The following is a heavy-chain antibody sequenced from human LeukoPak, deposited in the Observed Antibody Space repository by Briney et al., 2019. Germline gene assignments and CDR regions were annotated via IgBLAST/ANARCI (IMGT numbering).Heavy chain of an antibody. CDR1: GESFSGYY. CDR2: INHSGSN. D-gene: IGHD3-16*01. Sequence: PETLSLTCAVYGESFSGYYWSWIRQPPGKGLEWIGEINHSGSNNYNPSLKSRVTISVDTSKNQFSLKLSSVTAADTAVYYCATSGGTLGPTNYFAYWGQGTLVTVSS. V-gene: IGHV4-34*01. CDR3: ATSGGTLGPTNYFAY. J-gene: IGHJ4*02.